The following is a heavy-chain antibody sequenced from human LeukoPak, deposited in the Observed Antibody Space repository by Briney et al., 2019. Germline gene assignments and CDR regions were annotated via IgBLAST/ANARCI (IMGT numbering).Heavy chain of an antibody. J-gene: IGHJ4*02. V-gene: IGHV1-18*01. Sequence: ASVKVSCKASGYTFTSYGISWVRQAPGQGLEWMGWISAYNGNTNYAQKLQGRVTMTTDTSTSTAYMELRSLRSDDTAVYYCARTPSTSETAAGSFDYWGQGTLVTVSS. CDR1: GYTFTSYG. D-gene: IGHD6-13*01. CDR3: ARTPSTSETAAGSFDY. CDR2: ISAYNGNT.